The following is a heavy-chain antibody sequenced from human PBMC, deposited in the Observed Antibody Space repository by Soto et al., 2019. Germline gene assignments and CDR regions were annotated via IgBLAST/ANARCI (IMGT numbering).Heavy chain of an antibody. J-gene: IGHJ3*02. D-gene: IGHD6-13*01. V-gene: IGHV1-18*01. CDR1: GYTFTNHG. CDR3: ARWGKTGPYSSSPQWAFDI. CDR2: ISPYDGST. Sequence: GASVKVSCKASGYTFTNHGVSWVRQAPGQGLEWMGWISPYDGSTNYAQKLQGRVTMTRDTSTSTVYMELRSLTSEDTAVYYCARWGKTGPYSSSPQWAFDIWGQGTMVTVSS.